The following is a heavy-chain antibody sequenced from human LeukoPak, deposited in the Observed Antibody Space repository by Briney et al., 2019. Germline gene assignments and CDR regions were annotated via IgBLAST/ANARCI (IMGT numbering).Heavy chain of an antibody. V-gene: IGHV3-30*02. CDR3: AKDGVRVNDFYYYMDV. D-gene: IGHD3-16*01. Sequence: GGSLRLSCAASGFNFSTYGMHWVRQAPGKGLEWLAFIRYDGSDKYNADSVKGRFTISRDNFKNTLFLQMNSLRAEDTAVYYCAKDGVRVNDFYYYMDVWGKGATVTVSS. J-gene: IGHJ6*03. CDR1: GFNFSTYG. CDR2: IRYDGSDK.